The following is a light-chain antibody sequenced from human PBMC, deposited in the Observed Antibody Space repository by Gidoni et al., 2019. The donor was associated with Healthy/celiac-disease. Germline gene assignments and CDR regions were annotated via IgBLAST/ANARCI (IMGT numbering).Light chain of an antibody. V-gene: IGLV2-14*01. CDR1: SSDGGGYNY. CDR3: SSYTSSSTLV. J-gene: IGLJ2*01. Sequence: QSDLTQPASESGYPGQSITISSTGTSSDGGGYNYVSWYQKTPGKTPKLMIYEVSNRPSGVSNRFSGSKSGNSASLTISGLQAEDEADYYCSSYTSSSTLVFGGGTKLTVL. CDR2: EVS.